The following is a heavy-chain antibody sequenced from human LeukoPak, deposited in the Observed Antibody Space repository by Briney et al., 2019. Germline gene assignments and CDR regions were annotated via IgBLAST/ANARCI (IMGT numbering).Heavy chain of an antibody. CDR1: GGTFSSYA. D-gene: IGHD2-2*01. CDR2: VIPIFGTA. V-gene: IGHV1-69*13. J-gene: IGHJ4*02. CDR3: ARDWSCTSTSCRSKPFDY. Sequence: SVKVSCKASGGTFSSYAISWVRQAPGQGLEWMGGVIPIFGTANYAQKFQGRVTITADESTSTAYMALSSLRSEDTAVYYCARDWSCTSTSCRSKPFDYWGQGTLVTVSS.